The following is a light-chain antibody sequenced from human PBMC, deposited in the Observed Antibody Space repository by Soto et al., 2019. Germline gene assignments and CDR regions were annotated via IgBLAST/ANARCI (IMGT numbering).Light chain of an antibody. CDR3: CSYRSSSTPGV. V-gene: IGLV2-14*03. CDR1: SSEIGGYNY. J-gene: IGLJ1*01. Sequence: QSVLTQPASVSGSPGQSITISCPGTSSEIGGYNYVSWYQQHPGKAPKLIIYDVSDRPSGISNRFSASESCNTASLPSSGLQTEVEADYYCCSYRSSSTPGVFGTGTKVTV. CDR2: DVS.